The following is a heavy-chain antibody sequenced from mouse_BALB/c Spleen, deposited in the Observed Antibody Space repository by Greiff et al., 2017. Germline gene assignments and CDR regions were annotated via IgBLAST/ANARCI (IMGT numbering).Heavy chain of an antibody. J-gene: IGHJ4*01. CDR1: GFTFSSYA. CDR3: ARGADRVYAMDY. CDR2: ISSGGST. Sequence: EVMLVESGGGLVKPGGSLKLSCAASGFTFSSYAMSWVRQTPEKRLEWVASISSGGSTYYPDSVKGRFTISRDNARNILYLQMSSLRSEDTAMYYCARGADRVYAMDYWGQGTSVTVSS. V-gene: IGHV5-6-5*01. D-gene: IGHD3-2*01.